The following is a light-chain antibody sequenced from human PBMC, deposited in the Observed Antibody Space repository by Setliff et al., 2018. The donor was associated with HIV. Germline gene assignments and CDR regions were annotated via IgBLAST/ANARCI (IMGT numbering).Light chain of an antibody. CDR3: CSYAGTDTFVV. CDR2: EVT. CDR1: SSDVGSYNL. J-gene: IGLJ1*01. Sequence: QSVLTQPASVSGSPGQSITISCTGTSSDVGSYNLVSWYQQHPGKAPKLMIYEVTRRPSGVSSRFSGSKSGNTASLAISGLQADDEGDYYCCSYAGTDTFVVFGTGTKVTVL. V-gene: IGLV2-23*02.